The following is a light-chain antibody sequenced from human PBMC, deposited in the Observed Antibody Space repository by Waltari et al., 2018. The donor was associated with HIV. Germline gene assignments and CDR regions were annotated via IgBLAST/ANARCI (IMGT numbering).Light chain of an antibody. CDR3: AAWDDSLSGVA. V-gene: IGLV1-47*01. J-gene: IGLJ3*02. CDR1: SSNIGSNY. Sequence: QSELTQPPSASGTSGQRVTISCSGSSSNIGSNYVYWYQQSPGSAPKLLIYKDDQRPSGVPDRVSGSKSGTSASLAISGLRSEDEAVYYCAAWDDSLSGVAFGGGTNVTVL. CDR2: KDD.